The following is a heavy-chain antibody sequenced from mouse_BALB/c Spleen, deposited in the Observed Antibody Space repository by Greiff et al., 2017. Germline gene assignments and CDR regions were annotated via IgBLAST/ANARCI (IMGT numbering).Heavy chain of an antibody. CDR2: IRNKANGYTT. Sequence: EVHLVASGGGLVQPGGSLRLSCAPSGFTFTSYYISWVRQPPGKALEWLGFIRNKANGYTTEYSASVKGRFTISRDNSQSILYLQMNTLRAEDSATEYCARDMDEWVGDYWGQGTTLT. J-gene: IGHJ2*01. V-gene: IGHV7-3*02. CDR3: ARDMDEWVGDY. CDR1: GFTFTSYY. D-gene: IGHD1-3*01.